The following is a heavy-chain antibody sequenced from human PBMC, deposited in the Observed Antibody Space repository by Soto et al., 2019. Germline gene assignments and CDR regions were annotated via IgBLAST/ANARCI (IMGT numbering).Heavy chain of an antibody. CDR2: IKQDGSEK. J-gene: IGHJ4*02. D-gene: IGHD5-18*01. Sequence: GGSLRLSCAASGFTFSSYWMSWVRQAPGKGLEWVANIKQDGSEKYYVDSVKGRFTIYRDNAKNSLYLQMNSLRAEDSAVYYCARDRSVFGGWIQLWYYWGQGTLVTVSS. V-gene: IGHV3-7*01. CDR1: GFTFSSYW. CDR3: ARDRSVFGGWIQLWYY.